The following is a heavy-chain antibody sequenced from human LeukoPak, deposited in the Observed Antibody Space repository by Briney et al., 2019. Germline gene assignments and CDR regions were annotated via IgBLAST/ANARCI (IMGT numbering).Heavy chain of an antibody. CDR1: EFIFSKGW. V-gene: IGHV3-15*01. Sequence: GGSLRLSCVAPEFIFSKGWISWVRQAPGKGLEWIATLTDYGTTAYAAPVKGRFTISRDDSQNTLYLQMNSLKTEDTGVYYCTWIPFHHWGQGTLVTASS. D-gene: IGHD5-12*01. CDR2: LTDYGTT. CDR3: TWIPFHH. J-gene: IGHJ4*02.